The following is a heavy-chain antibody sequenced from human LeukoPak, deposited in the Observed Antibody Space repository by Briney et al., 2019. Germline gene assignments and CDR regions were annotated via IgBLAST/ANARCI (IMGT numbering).Heavy chain of an antibody. CDR1: GFSFSNHG. V-gene: IGHV3-21*01. J-gene: IGHJ4*02. D-gene: IGHD6-19*01. CDR3: AMRIAVAGSLDY. CDR2: ISSTSSYI. Sequence: GGSLRLSCAASGFSFSNHGIHWVRQAPGKGLEWVSSISSTSSYIYYAASVKGRFTIYRDNAKNSLYLLMNSLRAADTAVYYCAMRIAVAGSLDYWGQGTLVTVSS.